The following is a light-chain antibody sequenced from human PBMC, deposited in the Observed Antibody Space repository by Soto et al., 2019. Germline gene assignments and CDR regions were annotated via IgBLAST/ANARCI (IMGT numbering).Light chain of an antibody. V-gene: IGKV3-11*01. J-gene: IGKJ4*01. Sequence: VVLPQSPATLSLSPGERATLSCRASQAISSYLAWYQHKPGQAPRLLIYDTSNRATGIPARFSGSGSGTDFTLTISSLEPEDFAVYYCHQRSNWPLTFGGGTKVDIK. CDR3: HQRSNWPLT. CDR1: QAISSY. CDR2: DTS.